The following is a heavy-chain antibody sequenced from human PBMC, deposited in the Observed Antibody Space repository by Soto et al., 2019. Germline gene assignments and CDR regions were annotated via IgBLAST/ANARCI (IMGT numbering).Heavy chain of an antibody. CDR1: GFSFSTYG. J-gene: IGHJ4*02. D-gene: IGHD3-22*01. Sequence: GGSLRLSCAASGFSFSTYGMHWVRQAPGKGLEWVAFISNDGSNKYYADSVKGRFTISRDNSKNTLYLQMNSLRAEDTAVYYCASRASYYDSSGYFDYWGQGTLVTAPQ. CDR3: ASRASYYDSSGYFDY. V-gene: IGHV3-30*03. CDR2: ISNDGSNK.